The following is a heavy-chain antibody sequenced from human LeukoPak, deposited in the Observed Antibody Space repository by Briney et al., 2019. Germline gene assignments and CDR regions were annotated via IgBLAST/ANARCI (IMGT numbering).Heavy chain of an antibody. J-gene: IGHJ3*02. CDR1: GGSISSGGYY. CDR2: IYYSGST. V-gene: IGHV4-31*03. D-gene: IGHD4/OR15-4a*01. Sequence: PSETLSLTCTVSGGSISSGGYYWSWIRQHPGKGLEWIGYIYYSGSTYYNPSLKSRVTISVDTSKNQFSLKLSSVTAADTAVYYCARDLRPGGDYGGAFDIWGQGTMVTVSS. CDR3: ARDLRPGGDYGGAFDI.